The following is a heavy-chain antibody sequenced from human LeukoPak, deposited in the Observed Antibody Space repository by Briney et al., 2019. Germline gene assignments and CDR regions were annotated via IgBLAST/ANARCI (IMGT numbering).Heavy chain of an antibody. Sequence: SETLSLTCAVYGGSFSGYYWSWIRQPPGKGLEWIGEINHSGSTNYNPSLKSRVTIAVDTSKNQFSLKLSSVTAADTAVYYCARGRGVWGQGTLVTVSS. V-gene: IGHV4-34*01. J-gene: IGHJ4*02. CDR3: ARGRGV. CDR2: INHSGST. D-gene: IGHD3-10*01. CDR1: GGSFSGYY.